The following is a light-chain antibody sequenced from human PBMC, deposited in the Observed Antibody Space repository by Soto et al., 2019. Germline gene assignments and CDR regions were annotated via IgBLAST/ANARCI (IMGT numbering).Light chain of an antibody. J-gene: IGKJ1*01. CDR3: QQYNSYSPT. Sequence: DIQMTQSPSTLSASVGDRVTITCRASQSISTWLAWYQQEPGKAPKLLIHKASSLQSGVPSSFSGSGSGTDFTLTISSLHPDDFATYDCQQYNSYSPTFGQGTRVEIK. V-gene: IGKV1-5*03. CDR1: QSISTW. CDR2: KAS.